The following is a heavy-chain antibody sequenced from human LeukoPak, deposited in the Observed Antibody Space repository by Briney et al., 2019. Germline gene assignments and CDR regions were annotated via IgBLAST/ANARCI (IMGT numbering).Heavy chain of an antibody. J-gene: IGHJ6*03. CDR2: IIPIFGTA. Sequence: VASVKVSCKASGGTFSSYAISWVRQAPGQGLEWMGGIIPIFGTANYAQKFQGRVTITTDESTSTAYMELSSLRSEDTAVYYCARDEGGYSGYEARDYYYYMDVWGKGTTVTVSS. D-gene: IGHD5-12*01. V-gene: IGHV1-69*05. CDR3: ARDEGGYSGYEARDYYYYMDV. CDR1: GGTFSSYA.